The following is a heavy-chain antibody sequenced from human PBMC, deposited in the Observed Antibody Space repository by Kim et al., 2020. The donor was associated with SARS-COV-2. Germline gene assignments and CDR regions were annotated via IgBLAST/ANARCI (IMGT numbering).Heavy chain of an antibody. V-gene: IGHV3-30*18. D-gene: IGHD2-2*01. CDR2: ISNDGSNK. CDR3: AKDRGYCSSISCRVVWAFDY. CDR1: GFTFSSYG. J-gene: IGHJ4*02. Sequence: GGSLRLSCAASGFTFSSYGMHWVRQAPGKGLEWVTVISNDGSNKYYADSLKGRFTISRDNSKNTLYLQMNSLRAEDTTVYYCAKDRGYCSSISCRVVWAFDYWGQGTLVTVSS.